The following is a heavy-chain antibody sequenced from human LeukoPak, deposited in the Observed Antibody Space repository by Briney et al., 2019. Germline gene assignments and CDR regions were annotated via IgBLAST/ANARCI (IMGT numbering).Heavy chain of an antibody. Sequence: GGSLRLSCAASGFTFSSYALHWVRQAPGKGLEWVAVISYDGSNKIYADSVKGRFTISRDNSKNTLYLQMNSLRAEDRAVYYCARDQQGATTADYWGQGTLVTVSS. CDR2: ISYDGSNK. D-gene: IGHD1-26*01. CDR3: ARDQQGATTADY. J-gene: IGHJ4*02. V-gene: IGHV3-30-3*01. CDR1: GFTFSSYA.